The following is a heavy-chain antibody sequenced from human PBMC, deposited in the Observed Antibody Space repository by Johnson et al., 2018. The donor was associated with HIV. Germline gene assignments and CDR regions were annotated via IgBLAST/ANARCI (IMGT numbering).Heavy chain of an antibody. Sequence: VQLVESGGGLVQPGRSLRLSCAASGFTFDDYAMHWVRQAPGKGPEWVSGISWNSGSIGYADSVKGRFTISRDNAKNSLYLQMNSLRAEDTALYYCARSDYVWGSYTRKGAFDIWGQGTMVTVSS. D-gene: IGHD3-16*01. CDR1: GFTFDDYA. CDR2: ISWNSGSI. V-gene: IGHV3-9*01. J-gene: IGHJ3*02. CDR3: ARSDYVWGSYTRKGAFDI.